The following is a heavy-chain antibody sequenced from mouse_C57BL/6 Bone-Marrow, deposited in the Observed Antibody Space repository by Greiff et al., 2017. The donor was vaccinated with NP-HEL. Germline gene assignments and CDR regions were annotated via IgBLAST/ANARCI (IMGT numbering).Heavy chain of an antibody. CDR3: ARDDYGSSYGGIAY. V-gene: IGHV1-52*01. Sequence: QVQLKQPGAELVRPGSSVKLSCKASGYTFTSYWMHWVKQRPIQGLEWIGNIDPSDSETHYNQKFKGKATLTVDKSSSTAYMQLSSLTSEDSAVYYCARDDYGSSYGGIAYWGQGTPVTVSA. J-gene: IGHJ3*01. CDR1: GYTFTSYW. CDR2: IDPSDSET. D-gene: IGHD1-1*01.